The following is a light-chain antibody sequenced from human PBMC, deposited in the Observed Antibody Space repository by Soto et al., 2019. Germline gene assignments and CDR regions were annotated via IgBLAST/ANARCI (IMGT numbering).Light chain of an antibody. J-gene: IGKJ2*01. V-gene: IGKV3-11*01. Sequence: EPVLTQSPATLSLSPGERATLSCRASQSVTILLAWYQQRPGQAPRLLIYDASKRATGIPARFSGSGSGTDFALTISSLEPEDSAVYYCQQRSNWYTFGQGTKLEIK. CDR2: DAS. CDR3: QQRSNWYT. CDR1: QSVTIL.